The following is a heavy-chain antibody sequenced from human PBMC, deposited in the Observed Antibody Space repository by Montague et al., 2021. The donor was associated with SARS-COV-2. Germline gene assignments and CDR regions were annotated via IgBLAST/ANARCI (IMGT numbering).Heavy chain of an antibody. CDR2: ST. J-gene: IGHJ6*02. D-gene: IGHD2-15*01. Sequence: STNYNPSLKSRVTISVDTSKNQFSLKLSSVTAADTAVYYCAGGPAATYYYGMDVWGQGTTVNVAS. V-gene: IGHV4-4*09. CDR3: AGGPAATYYYGMDV.